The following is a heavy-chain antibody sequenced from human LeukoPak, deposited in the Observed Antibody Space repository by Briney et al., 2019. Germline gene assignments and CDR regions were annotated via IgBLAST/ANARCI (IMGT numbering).Heavy chain of an antibody. CDR1: GFTFSSYS. J-gene: IGHJ6*02. CDR2: IWYDGSNK. Sequence: GGSLRLSCAASGFTFSSYSMHWVRQDPGKGLEWVAVIWYDGSNKYYADSVKGRFTISRDNSKNTLYLQMNSLRAEDTAVYYCARDYAISYYGMDVWGQGTTVTVSS. V-gene: IGHV3-33*08. CDR3: ARDYAISYYGMDV. D-gene: IGHD3-9*01.